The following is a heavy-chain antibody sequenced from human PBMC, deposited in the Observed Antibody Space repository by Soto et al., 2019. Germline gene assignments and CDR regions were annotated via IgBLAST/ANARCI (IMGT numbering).Heavy chain of an antibody. CDR1: GFTFSDYA. CDR2: IRGSGGGT. Sequence: EVQLLESGGGLVQPGGSLRLSCTASGFTFSDYAMSWVRQAPGKGLEWVSGIRGSGGGTYYAGSVKGRFTISRDNSKNTLYLQLNGLRPEDTALYYCAKALGYCGGTSCYGSNYYMNVWGKGTRSPSP. V-gene: IGHV3-23*01. J-gene: IGHJ6*03. CDR3: AKALGYCGGTSCYGSNYYMNV. D-gene: IGHD2-2*01.